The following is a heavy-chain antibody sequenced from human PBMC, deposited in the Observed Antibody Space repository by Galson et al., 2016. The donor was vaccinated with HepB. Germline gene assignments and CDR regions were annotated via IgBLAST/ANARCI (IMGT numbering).Heavy chain of an antibody. D-gene: IGHD4-17*01. CDR3: ATDSRYGDPGFFDH. CDR2: VNHSGST. Sequence: TLSLTCTLNGGSFRDYYWGWIRQPPGKGLEWIGEVNHSGSTNYNPSLKGRIAMSVDTSKNEFSVRQTSVTAADTAVYYCATDSRYGDPGFFDHWGRGTLVTVSS. J-gene: IGHJ4*02. CDR1: GGSFRDYY. V-gene: IGHV4-34*09.